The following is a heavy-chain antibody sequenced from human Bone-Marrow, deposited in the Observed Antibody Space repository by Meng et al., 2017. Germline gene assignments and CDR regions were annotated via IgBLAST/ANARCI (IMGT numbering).Heavy chain of an antibody. CDR1: GFTFSSYG. V-gene: IGHV3-30*18. D-gene: IGHD3-16*01. J-gene: IGHJ4*02. CDR3: AKGGRLGVFDY. Sequence: QVQLVESGGGVVQPGWSRSLSCAASGFTFSSYGMHWVRQAPGKGLGWVTVISYDGSNKYYADSVKGRFTISRDNSKNTLYLQMNSLSAEDTAVYYCAKGGRLGVFDYWGQGTLVTVSS. CDR2: ISYDGSNK.